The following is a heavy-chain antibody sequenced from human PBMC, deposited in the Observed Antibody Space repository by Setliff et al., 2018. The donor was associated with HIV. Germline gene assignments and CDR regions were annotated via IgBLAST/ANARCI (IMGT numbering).Heavy chain of an antibody. D-gene: IGHD4-4*01. CDR1: GGSISGGGYY. CDR3: ARVPWRGFYSNYVGPGYYYYYMDV. CDR2: IYYVGNT. V-gene: IGHV4-31*03. Sequence: TLSLTCTVSGGSISGGGYYWSWIRQHPGKGLDWIGNIYYVGNTDYNPSLKSRVTISIDTSKNQFSLNLSSVTAADTAVYYCARVPWRGFYSNYVGPGYYYYYMDVWGKGTMVTVSS. J-gene: IGHJ6*03.